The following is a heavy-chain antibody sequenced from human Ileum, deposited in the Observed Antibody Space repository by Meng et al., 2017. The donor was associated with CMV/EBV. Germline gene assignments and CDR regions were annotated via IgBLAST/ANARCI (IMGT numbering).Heavy chain of an antibody. Sequence: SGCYFRDCAMHWVRQAPGKGLEWVAVISNDESRKYYGDSVQGRFTISRDNSEDTLYLQVNSLRAEDTAVYYCARDQGVGARVGVAYDWGQGTLVTVSS. J-gene: IGHJ4*02. V-gene: IGHV3-30*04. CDR3: ARDQGVGARVGVAYD. CDR1: GCYFRDCA. D-gene: IGHD1-26*01. CDR2: ISNDESRK.